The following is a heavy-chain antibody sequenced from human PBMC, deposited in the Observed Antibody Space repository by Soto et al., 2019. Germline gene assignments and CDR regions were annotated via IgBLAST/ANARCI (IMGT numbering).Heavy chain of an antibody. CDR1: GGSISSYY. D-gene: IGHD2-2*01. V-gene: IGHV4-59*01. Sequence: QVQLQESGPGLVKPSETLSLTCTVSGGSISSYYWSWIRQPPGKGLEWIGYSCYSGRTNYNPSPKRRVSISLDTSKHQFSLKLSSVTAADTAVYYCARSLGYCISTSFYGYYYYGMDVWGQGTTVTVSS. J-gene: IGHJ6*02. CDR3: ARSLGYCISTSFYGYYYYGMDV. CDR2: SCYSGRT.